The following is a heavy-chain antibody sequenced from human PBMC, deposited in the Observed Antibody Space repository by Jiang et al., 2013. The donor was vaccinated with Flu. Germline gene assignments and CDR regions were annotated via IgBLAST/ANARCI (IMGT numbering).Heavy chain of an antibody. J-gene: IGHJ4*02. CDR2: IDPSDSYT. V-gene: IGHV5-10-1*01. D-gene: IGHD6-13*01. CDR1: GYSFTSYW. CDR3: ARLSSIGAAGTLPSYFDY. Sequence: SLRISCKGSGYSFTSYWISWVRQMPGKAGMDGRIDPSDSYTNYSPSFQGHVTISADKSISTAYLQWSSLKASDTARYYCARLSSIGAAGTLPSYFDYWGLGTLVTVSS.